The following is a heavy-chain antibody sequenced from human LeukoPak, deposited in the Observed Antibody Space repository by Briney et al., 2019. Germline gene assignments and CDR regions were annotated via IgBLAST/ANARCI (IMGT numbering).Heavy chain of an antibody. V-gene: IGHV3-23*01. CDR1: GFTFSSYA. D-gene: IGHD3-22*01. J-gene: IGHJ4*02. CDR3: AKADSSGYLFDY. Sequence: GGSRRLSCAASGFTFSSYAMSWVRQAPGKGLEWVSAISGSGGSTYYADSVNGRFTISRDNSKNTLYLQMNSLRAEDTAVYYCAKADSSGYLFDYWGQGTLVTVSS. CDR2: ISGSGGST.